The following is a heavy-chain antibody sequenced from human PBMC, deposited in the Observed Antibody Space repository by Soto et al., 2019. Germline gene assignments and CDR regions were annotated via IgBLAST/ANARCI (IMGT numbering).Heavy chain of an antibody. CDR3: ASLGVGDWANYYYYYGTDV. D-gene: IGHD2-21*02. CDR2: VTANGGST. CDR1: GFTFSVYA. Sequence: GGSLRLSCAATGFTFSVYAMTWVRQAPGKGLEWVSAVTANGGSTYSADSVKGRFTISRDNSKNTLFLQMNSLGAEDTAVYYCASLGVGDWANYYYYYGTDVWGQGTTVTVSS. J-gene: IGHJ6*02. V-gene: IGHV3-23*01.